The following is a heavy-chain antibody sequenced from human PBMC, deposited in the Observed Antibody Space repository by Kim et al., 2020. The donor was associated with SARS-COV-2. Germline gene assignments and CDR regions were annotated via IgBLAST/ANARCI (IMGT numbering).Heavy chain of an antibody. J-gene: IGHJ6*01. CDR3: AREVGDGYGGYYYYGMDV. CDR2: IKQDGSEK. V-gene: IGHV3-7*01. D-gene: IGHD1-26*01. Sequence: GGSLRLSCAASGFTFSSYWMSWVRQAPGKGLEWVANIKQDGSEKYYADSVKGRFTISRDNAKNSLYLQMNSLRDEDTAVYYCAREVGDGYGGYYYYGMDVWGQASTATDPS. CDR1: GFTFSSYW.